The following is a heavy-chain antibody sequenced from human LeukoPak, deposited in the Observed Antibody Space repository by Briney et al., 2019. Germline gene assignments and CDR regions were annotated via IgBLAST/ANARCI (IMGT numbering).Heavy chain of an antibody. J-gene: IGHJ4*02. Sequence: GGSLRLSCAASGFTFSSYEMNWVRQAPGEGLEWVSYISSSGSTIYYADSVKGRFTISRDNAKNSLYLQMNSLRAEDTAVYYCARACSGGSCYFDYWGQGTLVTVSS. CDR2: ISSSGSTI. V-gene: IGHV3-48*03. CDR3: ARACSGGSCYFDY. D-gene: IGHD2-15*01. CDR1: GFTFSSYE.